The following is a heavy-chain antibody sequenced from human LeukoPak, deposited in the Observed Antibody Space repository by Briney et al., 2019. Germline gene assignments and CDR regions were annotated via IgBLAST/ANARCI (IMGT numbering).Heavy chain of an antibody. D-gene: IGHD6-19*01. CDR2: INWNGGST. V-gene: IGHV3-20*04. Sequence: PGGSLRLSCAASGFTFDDYGMSWLRQAPGKGLEWVSGINWNGGSTVYADSVKGRFTISRDNAKSSLYLQMNSLRAEDTALYYCARQSSGWYGDAFDIWGQGTMVTVSS. J-gene: IGHJ3*02. CDR1: GFTFDDYG. CDR3: ARQSSGWYGDAFDI.